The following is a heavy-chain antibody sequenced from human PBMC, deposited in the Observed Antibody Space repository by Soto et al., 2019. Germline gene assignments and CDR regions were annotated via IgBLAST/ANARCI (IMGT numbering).Heavy chain of an antibody. CDR2: ISDDGTDK. CDR3: AKDFGAWSDS. CDR1: GFAFSTYG. D-gene: IGHD6-19*01. J-gene: IGHJ5*02. V-gene: IGHV3-30*18. Sequence: QVHLVESGGGVVQPGRSLTISCVGSGFAFSTYGMHWVRQAPAKGLEGVALISDDGTDKYYADSVKGRFSISRDNSKQTLSLQMDSLRPEDTAVYYCAKDFGAWSDSWGQGTLVNVSS.